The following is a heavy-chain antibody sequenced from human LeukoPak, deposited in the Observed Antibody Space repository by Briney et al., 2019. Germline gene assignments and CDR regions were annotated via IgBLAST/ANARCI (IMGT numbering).Heavy chain of an antibody. CDR3: AKDIVEQPLP. D-gene: IGHD2-15*01. CDR2: IYYSGST. J-gene: IGHJ5*02. CDR1: GGSISSYY. Sequence: SETLSLTCTVSGGSISSYYWNWIRQPPGKGLEWIGYIYYSGSTNHNPSLKSRVTISVDTSKNQFSLNLSSVTAADTAVYYCAKDIVEQPLPWGQGTLVTVSS. V-gene: IGHV4-59*01.